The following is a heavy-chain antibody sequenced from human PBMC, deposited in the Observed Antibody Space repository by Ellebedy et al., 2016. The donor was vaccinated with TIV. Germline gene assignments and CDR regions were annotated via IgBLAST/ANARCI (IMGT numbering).Heavy chain of an antibody. J-gene: IGHJ4*02. D-gene: IGHD4-17*01. CDR3: ARRGDSDFDS. V-gene: IGHV5-10-1*01. CDR2: IHPSDSDT. CDR1: GYNFSNNW. Sequence: GESLKISCKISGYNFSNNWISWVRQKPGKGLEWMGRIHPSDSDTDYRPSFRGHVTSSVDKSISFAFLQWSSLQASDTAMYYGARRGDSDFDSWGQGTVVTVSP.